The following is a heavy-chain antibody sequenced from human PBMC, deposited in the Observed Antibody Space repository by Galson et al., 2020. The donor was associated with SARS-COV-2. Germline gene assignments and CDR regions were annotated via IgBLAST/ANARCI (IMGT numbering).Heavy chain of an antibody. CDR1: GYSFTSYW. J-gene: IGHJ3*02. D-gene: IGHD3-3*01. Sequence: GESLKISCKGSGYSFTSYWIGWVRQMHGKGLEWMGIIYPGDSDTRYSPSFQGQVTISADKSISTAYLQWSSLKASDTAMYYCASYYDFWSGYHGDAFDIWGQGTMVTVSS. CDR2: IYPGDSDT. V-gene: IGHV5-51*01. CDR3: ASYYDFWSGYHGDAFDI.